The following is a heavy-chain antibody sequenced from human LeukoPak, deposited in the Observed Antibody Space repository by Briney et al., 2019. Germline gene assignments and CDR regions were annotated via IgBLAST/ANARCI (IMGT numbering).Heavy chain of an antibody. CDR1: GYTFTSYD. D-gene: IGHD2-15*01. V-gene: IGHV1-8*01. J-gene: IGHJ3*02. Sequence: ASVKVSCKASGYTFTSYDINWVRQATGQGLEWMGWMNPNSGNTGYAQKFQGRVTMTRNTSISTAYMELSSLRSEDTAVYYCARDIAQKLANAFDIWGQGTMVTVSS. CDR3: ARDIAQKLANAFDI. CDR2: MNPNSGNT.